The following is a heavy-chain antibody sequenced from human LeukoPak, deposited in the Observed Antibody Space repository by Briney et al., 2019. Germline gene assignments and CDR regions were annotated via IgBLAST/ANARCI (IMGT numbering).Heavy chain of an antibody. Sequence: GGSMRLSCAASGLAFSAYKMHWVRQAPRKGLVWVSRISTDGYTTDYADFVQGRFTASRDNTKNTWSLEMISLRAEDTAVYYCARGSTYYESSGQVPFDYWGQGTLVTVSS. CDR3: ARGSTYYESSGQVPFDY. D-gene: IGHD3-22*01. V-gene: IGHV3-74*01. CDR2: ISTDGYTT. CDR1: GLAFSAYK. J-gene: IGHJ4*02.